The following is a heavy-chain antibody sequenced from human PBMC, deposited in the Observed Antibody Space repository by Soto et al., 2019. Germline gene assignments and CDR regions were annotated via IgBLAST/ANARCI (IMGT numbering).Heavy chain of an antibody. D-gene: IGHD6-6*01. CDR3: AKDLYSSSSVGFDY. CDR2: ISYDGSNK. Sequence: GGALRLSCAASGFTFSSYGMHWVRQAPGKGLEWVAVISYDGSNKYYADSVKGRFTISRDNSKNTLYLQMNSLRAEDTAVYYCAKDLYSSSSVGFDYWGQGTLVTVSS. CDR1: GFTFSSYG. J-gene: IGHJ4*02. V-gene: IGHV3-30*18.